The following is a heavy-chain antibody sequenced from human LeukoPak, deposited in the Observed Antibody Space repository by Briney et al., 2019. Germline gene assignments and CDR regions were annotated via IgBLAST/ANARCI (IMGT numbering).Heavy chain of an antibody. CDR3: ARRGSSCFDV. D-gene: IGHD6-13*01. J-gene: IGHJ3*01. Sequence: PGGSLRLSCAASGFTFSSYGMHWVRQAPGKGLEWVAFIRYDGSNEYYADSVKGRFTISRDKSKNTLSLQMNSLRVDDTAVYYCARRGSSCFDVWGQGTMVTVSS. V-gene: IGHV3-30*02. CDR2: IRYDGSNE. CDR1: GFTFSSYG.